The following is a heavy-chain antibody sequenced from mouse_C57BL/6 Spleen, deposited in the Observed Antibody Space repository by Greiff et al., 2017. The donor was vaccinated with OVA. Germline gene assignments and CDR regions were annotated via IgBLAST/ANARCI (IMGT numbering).Heavy chain of an antibody. Sequence: VQLQQPGAELVKPGASVKLSCTASGFNIKDYYMHWVKQRTEQGLEWIGRIDPEDGETKYAPKFQGKATITADTSSNTAYLQLSSLTSEDTAVYYCVYYGSSLRWYFDVWGTGTTVTVSS. J-gene: IGHJ1*03. V-gene: IGHV14-2*01. CDR1: GFNIKDYY. CDR2: IDPEDGET. CDR3: VYYGSSLRWYFDV. D-gene: IGHD1-1*01.